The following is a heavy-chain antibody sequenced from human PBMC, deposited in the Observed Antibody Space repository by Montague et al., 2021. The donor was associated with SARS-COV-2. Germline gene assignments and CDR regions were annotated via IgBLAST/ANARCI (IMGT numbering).Heavy chain of an antibody. CDR2: ISFDASNK. V-gene: IGHV3-30*01. J-gene: IGHJ5*02. CDR3: ARDRSFWLSANSWSSAIDP. Sequence: SLRLSCAASGFSFTNYAMHWVRQAPGKGLEWVALISFDASNKYYEDSLKGRFTISRDNSKNTLYLQLNSLTSEDTAVYYCARDRSFWLSANSWSSAIDPWGQGTLVTVSS. D-gene: IGHD6-13*01. CDR1: GFSFTNYA.